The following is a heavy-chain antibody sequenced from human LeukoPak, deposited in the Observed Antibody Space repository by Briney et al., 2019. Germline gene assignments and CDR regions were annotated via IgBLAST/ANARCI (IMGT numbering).Heavy chain of an antibody. J-gene: IGHJ4*02. CDR2: MYISGST. CDR1: GDSIRGFY. Sequence: SETLSFNCTVSGDSIRGFYWSWVGQPAGQGLEYIGHMYISGSTTNNPSLKSRVTMSVDLAKNEVSLKLTSVTAADTAIYFCASLDGETFAHWGRGTLVLVSS. CDR3: ASLDGETFAH. D-gene: IGHD3-3*01. V-gene: IGHV4-4*07.